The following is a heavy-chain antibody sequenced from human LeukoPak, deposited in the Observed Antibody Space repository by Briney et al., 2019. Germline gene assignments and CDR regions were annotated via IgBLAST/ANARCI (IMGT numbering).Heavy chain of an antibody. CDR1: GASINSYY. J-gene: IGHJ3*02. CDR3: ARWGDCSSSSCPQVTGGFDI. D-gene: IGHD2-2*01. CDR2: IDYRGYT. Sequence: SETLSLTRTVSGASINSYYWGWIRQPPGKGLEWIAYIDYRGYTNHNPSLKSRVTISIDTSKNQFSLRLNSLTAANTAVYYCARWGDCSSSSCPQVTGGFDIWGQGTMVTVSS. V-gene: IGHV4-59*08.